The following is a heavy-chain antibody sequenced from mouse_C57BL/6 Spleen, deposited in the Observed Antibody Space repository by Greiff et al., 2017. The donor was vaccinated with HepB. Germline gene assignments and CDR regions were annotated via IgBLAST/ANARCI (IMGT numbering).Heavy chain of an antibody. CDR1: GYSITSGYD. V-gene: IGHV3-1*01. CDR2: ISYSGST. D-gene: IGHD1-1*01. CDR3: ARGGSRGYYAMDY. Sequence: EVQLQQSGPGMVKPSQSLSLTCTVTGYSITSGYDWHWIRHFPGNKLEWMGYISYSGSTNYNPSLKSRISITHDTSKNHFFLKLNSVTTEDTATYYCARGGSRGYYAMDYWGQGTSVTVSS. J-gene: IGHJ4*01.